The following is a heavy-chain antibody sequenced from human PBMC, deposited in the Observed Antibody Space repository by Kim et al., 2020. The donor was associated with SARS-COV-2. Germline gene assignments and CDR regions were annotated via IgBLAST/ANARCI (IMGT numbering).Heavy chain of an antibody. CDR2: ISGDGGST. Sequence: GGSLRLSCAASGFTFDDYAMHWVRQAPGKGLEWVSLISGDGGSTYYADSVKGRFTISRDNSKNSLYLQMNSLRTEDTALYYCAKDYWPAEGSGSYGMDVWGQGTTVTVSS. V-gene: IGHV3-43*02. D-gene: IGHD3-10*01. CDR3: AKDYWPAEGSGSYGMDV. J-gene: IGHJ6*02. CDR1: GFTFDDYA.